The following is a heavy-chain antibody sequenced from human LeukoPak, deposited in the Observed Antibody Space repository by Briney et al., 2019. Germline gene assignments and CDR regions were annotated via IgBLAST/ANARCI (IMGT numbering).Heavy chain of an antibody. CDR3: ARAPGVYYDSSGYNYYYGMDV. CDR1: GFTVSSNY. CDR2: FFIGGSR. J-gene: IGHJ6*04. V-gene: IGHV3-66*01. D-gene: IGHD3-22*01. Sequence: GGSLRLSCVASGFTVSSNYITWVRQAPGKGLGGGAVFFIGGSRYYEDSVKGRFIISRHNSKNAQYLQINSLRAEDTAVYYSARAPGVYYDSSGYNYYYGMDVWGEGTAVTVSP.